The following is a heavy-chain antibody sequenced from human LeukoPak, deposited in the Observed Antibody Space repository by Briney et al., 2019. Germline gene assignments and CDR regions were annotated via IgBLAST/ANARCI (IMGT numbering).Heavy chain of an antibody. J-gene: IGHJ3*02. CDR3: ARGGLISLANTPLGAFDI. V-gene: IGHV4-34*01. CDR2: INPSGST. D-gene: IGHD3/OR15-3a*01. Sequence: SSETLSLTCAVYGGSFSDYYWSWIRQPPGKGLEWIGEINPSGSTKYSPSLKSRVTILVDTSKNQFSLQLNSVTPEDTAMYYCARGGLISLANTPLGAFDIWGQGTMVSVSS. CDR1: GGSFSDYY.